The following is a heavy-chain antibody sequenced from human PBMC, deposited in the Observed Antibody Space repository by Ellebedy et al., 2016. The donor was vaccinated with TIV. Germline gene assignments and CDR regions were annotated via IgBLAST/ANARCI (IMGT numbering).Heavy chain of an antibody. J-gene: IGHJ4*02. Sequence: GESLKISCAPSGFSLGDYYMSWIRQAPGKGLEWVAYVSNRSGSSRYYADSVKGRFTISRDYAKNTLFLQMTGLRDEDTAIYYCARDVMNKGHDSWGQGTLVTVSS. CDR3: ARDVMNKGHDS. CDR1: GFSLGDYY. V-gene: IGHV3-11*01. CDR2: VSNRSGSSR. D-gene: IGHD1/OR15-1a*01.